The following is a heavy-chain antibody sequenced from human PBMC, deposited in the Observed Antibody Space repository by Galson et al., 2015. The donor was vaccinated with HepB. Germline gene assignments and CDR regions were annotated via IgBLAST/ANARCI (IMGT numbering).Heavy chain of an antibody. D-gene: IGHD6-13*01. CDR2: IYYSGST. V-gene: IGHV4-31*03. CDR3: ARARVGQQLVLPYFDY. J-gene: IGHJ4*02. CDR1: GGSISSGGYY. Sequence: TLSLTCTVSGGSISSGGYYWSWIRQHPGKGLEWIGYIYYSGSTYYNPSLKSRVTISVDTSKNQFSLKLSSVTAADTAVYYCARARVGQQLVLPYFDYWGQGTLVTVSS.